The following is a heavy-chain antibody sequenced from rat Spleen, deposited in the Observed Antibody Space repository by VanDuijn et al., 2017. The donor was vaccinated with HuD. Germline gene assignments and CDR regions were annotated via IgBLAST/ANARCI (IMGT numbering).Heavy chain of an antibody. CDR1: GFTFSNYG. J-gene: IGHJ4*01. D-gene: IGHD1-2*01. CDR2: ISTGGGNT. Sequence: EVQLVESGGGLIQPGRSLKLSCAASGFTFSNYGMAWVRQTPTKGLEWVASISTGGGNTYYRDSVKGRFTISRDNSKNTLYLQMDSLRSEDTATYYCARGLYSSYIYGVMDAWGQGASVTVSS. V-gene: IGHV5S23*01. CDR3: ARGLYSSYIYGVMDA.